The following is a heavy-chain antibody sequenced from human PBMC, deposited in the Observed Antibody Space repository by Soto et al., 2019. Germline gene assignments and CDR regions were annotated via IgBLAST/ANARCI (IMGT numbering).Heavy chain of an antibody. D-gene: IGHD2-2*01. J-gene: IGHJ6*03. V-gene: IGHV3-23*01. CDR3: AREPHCSSTSCYEDSYYYMDV. CDR2: ISGSGGST. Sequence: PGGSLRLSCAASGFTFSSYAMSWVRQAPGKGLEWVSAISGSGGSTYYADSVKGRFTISRDNSKNTLYLQMNSLRAEDTAVYYCAREPHCSSTSCYEDSYYYMDVWGKATTATVSS. CDR1: GFTFSSYA.